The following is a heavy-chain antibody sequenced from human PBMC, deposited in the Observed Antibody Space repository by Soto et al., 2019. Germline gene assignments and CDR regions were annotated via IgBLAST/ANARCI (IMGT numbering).Heavy chain of an antibody. V-gene: IGHV3-53*02. CDR1: GFTVSNNY. D-gene: IGHD3-10*01. CDR3: AREKSAMLRGVRYGMDV. CDR2: INSAGTP. Sequence: EVQVVETGGGLIQPGGSLRLSCVASGFTVSNNYMSWVRQVPGKGLKWVSLINSAGTPYYADSVKGRFTVSRETSKNTLYLQMSSLRVEDTAVYFCAREKSAMLRGVRYGMDVWGQGTAVTVSS. J-gene: IGHJ6*01.